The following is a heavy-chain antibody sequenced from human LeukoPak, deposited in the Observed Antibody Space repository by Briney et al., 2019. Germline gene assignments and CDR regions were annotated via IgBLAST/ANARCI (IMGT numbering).Heavy chain of an antibody. CDR3: AKGWLIAAIDY. Sequence: GGSLRLSCAASGFTFSSYSMNWVRQAPGKGLEWVSTVSGSGGSTYYADSVKGRFTISRDNSKDTLYLQMNSLRGEDTAVYFCAKGWLIAAIDYWGQGTLVTVSS. J-gene: IGHJ4*02. D-gene: IGHD6-13*01. CDR1: GFTFSSYS. V-gene: IGHV3-23*01. CDR2: VSGSGGST.